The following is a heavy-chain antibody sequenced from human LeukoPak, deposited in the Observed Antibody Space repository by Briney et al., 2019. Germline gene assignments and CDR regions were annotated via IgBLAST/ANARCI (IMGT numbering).Heavy chain of an antibody. Sequence: ASETLSLTCTVSGGSISSSSYYWGWIRQPPGKGLEWIGSIYYSGSTYYNPSLKSRVTISVDTSKNQFSLKLSSVTAADTAVYYCARRFRATNPRYYFDYWGQGTLVTVSS. V-gene: IGHV4-39*01. D-gene: IGHD3-10*01. CDR2: IYYSGST. J-gene: IGHJ4*02. CDR1: GGSISSSSYY. CDR3: ARRFRATNPRYYFDY.